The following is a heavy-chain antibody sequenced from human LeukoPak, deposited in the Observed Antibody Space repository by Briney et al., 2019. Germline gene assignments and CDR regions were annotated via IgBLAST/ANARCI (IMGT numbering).Heavy chain of an antibody. CDR2: ISSSSSYI. D-gene: IGHD4-17*01. V-gene: IGHV3-21*01. Sequence: GGSLRLSCAASGFTFSRYSMNWVRQAPGKGLEWVSSISSSSSYISYADSVKGRFTISRDNAKNSLYLQMNSLRAEDTAVYYCARDTRLINDYGDYYFDYWGQGTLVTVSS. J-gene: IGHJ4*02. CDR3: ARDTRLINDYGDYYFDY. CDR1: GFTFSRYS.